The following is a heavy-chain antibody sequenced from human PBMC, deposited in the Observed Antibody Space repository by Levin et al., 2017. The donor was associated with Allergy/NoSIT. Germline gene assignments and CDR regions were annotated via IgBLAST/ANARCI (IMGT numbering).Heavy chain of an antibody. CDR3: ASPLLAAAVSVGYYGMDV. Sequence: ASVKVSCKASGYTFTSYDINWVRQATGQGLEWMGWMNPNSGNTGYAQKFQGRVTMTRNTSISTAYMELSSLRSEDTAVYYCASPLLAAAVSVGYYGMDVWGQGTTVTVSS. D-gene: IGHD6-13*01. CDR1: GYTFTSYD. J-gene: IGHJ6*02. V-gene: IGHV1-8*01. CDR2: MNPNSGNT.